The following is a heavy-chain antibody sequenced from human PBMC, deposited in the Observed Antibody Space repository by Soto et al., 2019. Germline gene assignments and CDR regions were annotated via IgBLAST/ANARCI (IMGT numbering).Heavy chain of an antibody. D-gene: IGHD3-16*01. V-gene: IGHV3-30*18. CDR3: AKEGLGPYYFDY. CDR2: ISYDGSNK. J-gene: IGHJ4*02. CDR1: GFTFSSYG. Sequence: QVQLVESGGGVVQPGRSLRLSCAASGFTFSSYGMHWVRQAPGKGLEWVAAISYDGSNKYYADSVKGRFTISRDNSKNTLYLQMNSLRAEDTAVYYCAKEGLGPYYFDYWGQGTLVTVSS.